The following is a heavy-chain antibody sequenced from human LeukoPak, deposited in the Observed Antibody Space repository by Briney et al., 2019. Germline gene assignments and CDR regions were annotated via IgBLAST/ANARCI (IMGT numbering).Heavy chain of an antibody. CDR2: IYTSGST. D-gene: IGHD2-21*01. Sequence: PSETLSLTCTVSGGSISSYYWSWIRQPAGKGLEWIGRIYTSGSTNYNPSLKSRVTMSVDTSKNQFSLKLSSETAADTAVYYCARECGPKNYYYYGMDVWGQGTTVTVSS. CDR3: ARECGPKNYYYYGMDV. V-gene: IGHV4-4*07. CDR1: GGSISSYY. J-gene: IGHJ6*02.